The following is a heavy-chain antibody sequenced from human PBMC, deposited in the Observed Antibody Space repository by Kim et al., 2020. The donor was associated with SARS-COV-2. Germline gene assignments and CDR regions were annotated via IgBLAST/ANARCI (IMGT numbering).Heavy chain of an antibody. V-gene: IGHV4-59*01. CDR1: GGSISSYY. Sequence: SETLSLTCTVSGGSISSYYWSWIRQPPGKGLEWIGYIYYSGSTNYNPSLKSRVTISVDTSKNQFSLKLSSVTAADTAVYYCARGGYDFWSGYPVGNYGMDVWGQGTTVTVSS. J-gene: IGHJ6*02. CDR3: ARGGYDFWSGYPVGNYGMDV. D-gene: IGHD3-3*01. CDR2: IYYSGST.